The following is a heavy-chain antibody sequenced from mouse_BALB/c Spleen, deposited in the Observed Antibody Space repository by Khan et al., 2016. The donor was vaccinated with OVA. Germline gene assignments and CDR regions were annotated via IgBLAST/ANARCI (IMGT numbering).Heavy chain of an antibody. CDR2: INPSDGGT. CDR3: TRAGWAMFAN. CDR1: GYTFTSYY. Sequence: QVQLQQSGAELVKPGASVKLSCKASGYTFTSYYMYWVKQRPGQGLEWIGGINPSDGGTNFNEKFKSKATLTVDKSSSTAYMQLSSLTSEDSAVFTGTRAGWAMFANWGQGTRVTVSA. J-gene: IGHJ3*01. V-gene: IGHV1S81*02. D-gene: IGHD1-1*02.